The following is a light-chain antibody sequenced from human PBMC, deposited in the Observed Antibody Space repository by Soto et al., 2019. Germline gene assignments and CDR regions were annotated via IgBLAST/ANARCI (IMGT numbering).Light chain of an antibody. Sequence: EIVLTQSPGTLSLSPGERATLSCRASQRVSDSHLAWYHQKPGQPPRLLIYGASNRATGIPDRCSGRGSGTDFTLTISRLEPEDVATYYCHRYDRSPICTFGPGTKVDV. CDR1: QRVSDSH. CDR2: GAS. J-gene: IGKJ3*01. V-gene: IGKV3-20*01. CDR3: HRYDRSPICT.